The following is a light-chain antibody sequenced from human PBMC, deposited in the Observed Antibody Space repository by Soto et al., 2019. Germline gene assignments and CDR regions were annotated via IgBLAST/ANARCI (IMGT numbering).Light chain of an antibody. CDR3: QSYDSSLSGYV. V-gene: IGLV1-40*01. J-gene: IGLJ1*01. CDR1: SSNIGAGYD. CDR2: GNS. Sequence: QSALTQPPSVSGAPGQRVTISCTGSSSNIGAGYDVHWYQQLPGTAPKLLIYGNSNRPSGFPDRFSGSKSGTSASLAITGLQAEDEADYYCQSYDSSLSGYVFGTG.